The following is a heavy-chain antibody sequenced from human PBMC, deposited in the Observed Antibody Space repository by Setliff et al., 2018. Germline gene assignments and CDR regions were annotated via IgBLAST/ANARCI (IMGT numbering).Heavy chain of an antibody. D-gene: IGHD6-19*01. V-gene: IGHV4-31*03. CDR1: GGSISSGGYY. CDR2: IYYSGST. Sequence: SETLSLTCTVSGGSISSGGYYWSWIRQHPGKGLEWIGYIYYSGSTYYNPSLKSRVTISVDTSKNQFSLKLSSVTAADTAVYYCARLLAGTGGFFYYGVDVWGKGTTVTVYS. J-gene: IGHJ6*04. CDR3: ARLLAGTGGFFYYGVDV.